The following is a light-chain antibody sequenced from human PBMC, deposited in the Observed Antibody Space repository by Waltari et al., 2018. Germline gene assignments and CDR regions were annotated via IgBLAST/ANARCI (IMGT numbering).Light chain of an antibody. CDR1: QSVLSSSNNKNY. CDR2: WAS. V-gene: IGKV4-1*01. CDR3: QQCYTSPYT. Sequence: DIVMTQSPASLAVSLGDRATINCKSNQSVLSSSNNKNYLGWYQQKPGQTPKLLISWASTRESGVPDRFSGSGSGTDFTLTISSLQAEDVAVYYCQQCYTSPYTFGQGTKLEIK. J-gene: IGKJ2*01.